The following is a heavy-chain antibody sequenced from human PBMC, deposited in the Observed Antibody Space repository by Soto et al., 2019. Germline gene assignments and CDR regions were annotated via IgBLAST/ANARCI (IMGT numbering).Heavy chain of an antibody. CDR3: GRSSSADGIVGATTAFDI. D-gene: IGHD1-26*01. J-gene: IGHJ3*02. Sequence: ASVKVSCKASGGTFSSYAISWVRQAPGQGLEWMGGIIPIFGTANYAQKFQGRVTITADESTSTAYMELSSLRSEDTAVDYCGRSSSADGIVGATTAFDIWGQGTMVTVSS. CDR1: GGTFSSYA. CDR2: IIPIFGTA. V-gene: IGHV1-69*13.